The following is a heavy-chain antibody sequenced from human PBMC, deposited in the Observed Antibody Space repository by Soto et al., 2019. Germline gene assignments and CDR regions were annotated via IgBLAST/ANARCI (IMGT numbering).Heavy chain of an antibody. J-gene: IGHJ4*02. Sequence: SETLSLTCTVSGGSIISGGYYWSLIRQHPGKGLEWIGYIYYSGSTYYNPSLKSRVTISVDTSKNQFSLKLSSVTAADTAVYYCARGYCSSTSCYAPYWGQGTLVTVSS. D-gene: IGHD2-2*01. CDR3: ARGYCSSTSCYAPY. CDR1: GGSIISGGYY. CDR2: IYYSGST. V-gene: IGHV4-31*03.